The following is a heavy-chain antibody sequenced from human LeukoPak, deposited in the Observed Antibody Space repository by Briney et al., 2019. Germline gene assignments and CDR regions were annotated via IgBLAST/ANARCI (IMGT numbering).Heavy chain of an antibody. D-gene: IGHD3-22*01. CDR2: IYPGDSDT. J-gene: IGHJ4*02. Sequence: GESLKISRKGSGYSFTSYWIGWVRQMPGKGLEWMGIIYPGDSDTRYSPSFQGHVTISADKSISTAYLQWSSLKASDTAMYYCARHANYYDSSGYYPKNDYWGQGTLVTVSS. CDR3: ARHANYYDSSGYYPKNDY. V-gene: IGHV5-51*01. CDR1: GYSFTSYW.